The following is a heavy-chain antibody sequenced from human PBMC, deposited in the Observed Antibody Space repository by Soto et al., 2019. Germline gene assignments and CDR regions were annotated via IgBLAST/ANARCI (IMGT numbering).Heavy chain of an antibody. D-gene: IGHD6-25*01. CDR3: ARVSTAGTTFDY. J-gene: IGHJ4*02. CDR1: GFTFSSHW. CDR2: INGDGSTT. V-gene: IGHV3-74*01. Sequence: GGSLRLSCAASGFTFSSHWMHWVRQAPGKGLVWVSRINGDGSTTSYADSVKGRFTISRDNAKNTLYLQMNSLRAEDTAVYYCARVSTAGTTFDYWGQGTLVTVSS.